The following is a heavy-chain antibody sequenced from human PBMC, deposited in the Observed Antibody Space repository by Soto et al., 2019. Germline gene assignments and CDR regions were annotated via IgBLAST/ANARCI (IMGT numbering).Heavy chain of an antibody. J-gene: IGHJ4*02. CDR1: GYTFTAYY. CDR2: INPSSGGT. CDR3: ARDPHYYDSSGYPRYYFDS. Sequence: ASVKVSCKASGYTFTAYYIHWVRQAPGQGPEWMGWINPSSGGTNYAQNFQGWVTMTRDTSISTAYMELSRLRSDDTAMYYCARDPHYYDSSGYPRYYFDSWGQGTLVTVSS. V-gene: IGHV1-2*04. D-gene: IGHD3-22*01.